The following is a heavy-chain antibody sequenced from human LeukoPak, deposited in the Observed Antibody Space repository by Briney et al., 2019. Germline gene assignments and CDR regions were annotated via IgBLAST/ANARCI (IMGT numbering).Heavy chain of an antibody. CDR3: ARLYYYDSSGYLDY. CDR1: GFTFSSYG. D-gene: IGHD3-22*01. J-gene: IGHJ4*02. Sequence: GGSLRLSCAASGFTFSSYGMHWVRQAPGKGLEWVAVIWYDGSNKYYADSVKGRFTISRDNSKNTLYLQMNSLRAEDTAVYYYARLYYYDSSGYLDYWGQGTLVTVSS. CDR2: IWYDGSNK. V-gene: IGHV3-33*01.